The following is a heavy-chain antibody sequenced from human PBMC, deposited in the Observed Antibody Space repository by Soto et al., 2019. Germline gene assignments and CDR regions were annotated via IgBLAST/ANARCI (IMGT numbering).Heavy chain of an antibody. CDR2: TYDSGST. J-gene: IGHJ2*01. CDR3: AREIIPLTTDWYFDL. V-gene: IGHV4-30-4*01. CDR1: GGSISGGGYY. Sequence: QVQLQESGPGLVKPSETLSLTCTVSGGSISGGGYYWSWIRQPPGKGLEWIGYTYDSGSTYYNPSLKSRISISVDTSKNQFSLRLTSVTATDTAVYYCAREIIPLTTDWYFDLWGRGTLATVSS. D-gene: IGHD4-17*01.